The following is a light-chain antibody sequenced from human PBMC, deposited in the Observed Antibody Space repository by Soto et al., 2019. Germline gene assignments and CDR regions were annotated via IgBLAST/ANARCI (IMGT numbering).Light chain of an antibody. CDR2: LGS. Sequence: DIVMTQSPRSLPVTPGEPASISCRSSQSLLHSNGYNYLDWYLQKPGQSPQLLIYLGSNRASAVPDRFSGSGSGTDFTLKISRVEAEDVGVYYCMQALQTPLTFGGGTKVDIK. CDR3: MQALQTPLT. CDR1: QSLLHSNGYNY. J-gene: IGKJ4*01. V-gene: IGKV2-28*01.